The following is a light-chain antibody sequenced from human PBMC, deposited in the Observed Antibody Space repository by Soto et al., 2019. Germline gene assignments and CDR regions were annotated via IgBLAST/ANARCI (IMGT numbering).Light chain of an antibody. CDR1: SSNIGSNY. CDR3: AAWDDSLSGVV. Sequence: QLVLTQPPSASGTPGQRVTISCSGSSSNIGSNYVYWYQQLPGTAPKLLIYSNNQRPSGVPDRFSGSKSGTSASLAISGLRVEGEGGYYCAAWDDSLSGVVFGGGTKPPVL. V-gene: IGLV1-47*02. J-gene: IGLJ2*01. CDR2: SNN.